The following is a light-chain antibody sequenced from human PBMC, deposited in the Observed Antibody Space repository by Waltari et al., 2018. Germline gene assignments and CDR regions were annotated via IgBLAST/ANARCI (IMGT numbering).Light chain of an antibody. CDR3: QQRYTLT. CDR2: DAS. CDR1: QSVTTY. Sequence: EIVLTQSPATLSLSPGERATLSCRASQSVTTYLGWYQQKHGQAPRLLIYDASNRATGIPARFSGSGSGTDFTLTISSLEPEDFAVYYCQQRYTLTFGGGTKVEIK. J-gene: IGKJ4*01. V-gene: IGKV3-11*01.